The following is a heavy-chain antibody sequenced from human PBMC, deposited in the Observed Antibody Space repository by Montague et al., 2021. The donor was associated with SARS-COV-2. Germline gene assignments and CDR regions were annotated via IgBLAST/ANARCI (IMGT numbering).Heavy chain of an antibody. D-gene: IGHD3-10*01. V-gene: IGHV3-49*04. Sequence: YRRLSCAASGFPFGDYAMSWVRQAPGKGLEWVGFIRSKAYGGTTEYAASVKGRFTISRDDSKSIAYLQMNSLKTEDTAVYYCTRHLRIGSYWGQGTLVTVSS. CDR2: IRSKAYGGTT. J-gene: IGHJ4*02. CDR3: TRHLRIGSY. CDR1: GFPFGDYA.